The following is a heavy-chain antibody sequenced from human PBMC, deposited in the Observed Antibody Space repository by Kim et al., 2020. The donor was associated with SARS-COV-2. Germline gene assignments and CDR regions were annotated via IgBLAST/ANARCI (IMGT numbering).Heavy chain of an antibody. V-gene: IGHV4-59*01. CDR3: ARGKLELLLGY. D-gene: IGHD1-7*01. CDR2: IYYSGST. CDR1: GGSISSYY. Sequence: SETLSLTCTVSGGSISSYYWSWIRQPPGKGLEWIGYIYYSGSTNYNPSLKSRVTISVDTSKNQFSLKLSSVTAADTAVYYCARGKLELLLGYWGQGTLVTVSS. J-gene: IGHJ4*02.